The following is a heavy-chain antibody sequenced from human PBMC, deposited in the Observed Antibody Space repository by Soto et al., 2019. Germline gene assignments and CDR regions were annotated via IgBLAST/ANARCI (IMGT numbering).Heavy chain of an antibody. CDR2: IFYSGTT. CDR1: GGSISSYY. V-gene: IGHV4-59*06. CDR3: ARSVFP. J-gene: IGHJ5*02. Sequence: SETLSLTCAVYGGSISSYYWSWIRQPPGKGLEWIGYIFYSGTTYYNPSLKSRVTISVDTSKNQFSLKLSSVTAADTAVYYCARSVFPWGQGTLVTVSS.